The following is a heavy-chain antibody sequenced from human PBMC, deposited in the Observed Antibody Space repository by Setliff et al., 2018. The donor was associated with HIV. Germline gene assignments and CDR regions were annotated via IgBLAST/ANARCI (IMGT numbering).Heavy chain of an antibody. CDR1: GGSISSYY. J-gene: IGHJ4*02. CDR2: VSSIGNT. Sequence: SETLSLTCTVSGGSISSYYWSWIRQSPRTRLEWIGYVSSIGNTNYNPSLKSRVTISVDTSKNQFSLQLNPVTAADTAVYFCARTRAPYFFDFWGQGAQVTVSS. V-gene: IGHV4-4*08. D-gene: IGHD1-26*01. CDR3: ARTRAPYFFDF.